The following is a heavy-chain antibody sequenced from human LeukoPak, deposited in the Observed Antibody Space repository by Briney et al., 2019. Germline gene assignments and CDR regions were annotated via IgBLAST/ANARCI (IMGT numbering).Heavy chain of an antibody. Sequence: LVTLSLTCTGSVGSISSYCGSWIRQPAGNGLEGIGRIYTSGSTNYTPSLKSRVTMSVDTSKNQFSLKLSSVTAADTAVYYCAREVVVVVAATIDYWGQGTLVTVSS. V-gene: IGHV4-4*07. D-gene: IGHD2-15*01. J-gene: IGHJ4*02. CDR3: AREVVVVVAATIDY. CDR2: IYTSGST. CDR1: VGSISSYC.